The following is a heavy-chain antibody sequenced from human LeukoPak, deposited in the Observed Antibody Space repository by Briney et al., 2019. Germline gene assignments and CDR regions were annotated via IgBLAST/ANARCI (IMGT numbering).Heavy chain of an antibody. CDR1: GFTFSSYA. J-gene: IGHJ5*02. D-gene: IGHD6-6*01. Sequence: GGSLRLSCAASGFTFSSYAMHWVRQAPGKGLEWVAVISYDGSNKYYADSVKGRFTISRDNSKNTLYLQMNSLRAEDTAVYYCARSETARNWFDPWGQGTLVTVSS. CDR3: ARSETARNWFDP. CDR2: ISYDGSNK. V-gene: IGHV3-30-3*01.